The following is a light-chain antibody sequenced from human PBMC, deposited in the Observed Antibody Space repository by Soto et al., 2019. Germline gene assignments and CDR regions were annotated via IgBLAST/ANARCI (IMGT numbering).Light chain of an antibody. Sequence: IVLKQSRGNLSLSPGESATHSCLTSQTVPSIYFAWYQQKPGQAPRLLIYGASSRATGIPNRFSGSGSGTDFTLTISRLEPEDFAVYYCQQYADSSWTFGQGTKVDVK. J-gene: IGKJ1*01. CDR3: QQYADSSWT. V-gene: IGKV3-20*01. CDR1: QTVPSIY. CDR2: GAS.